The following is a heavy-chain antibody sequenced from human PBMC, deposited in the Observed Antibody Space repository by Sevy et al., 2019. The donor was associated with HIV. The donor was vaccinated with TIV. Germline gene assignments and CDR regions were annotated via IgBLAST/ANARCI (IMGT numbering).Heavy chain of an antibody. CDR1: GFIFNHYD. V-gene: IGHV3-30*02. D-gene: IGHD6-13*01. CDR2: IQYDGNDK. J-gene: IGHJ4*02. Sequence: GGSLRLSCEASGFIFNHYDMHWVRQAPGKGLEWVAFIQYDGNDKYYADSMKGRFTISRDSSKNTLYLDMSGLKTEDTAIYYCAKNTAAAGAGGFDYWGQGTLVTVSS. CDR3: AKNTAAAGAGGFDY.